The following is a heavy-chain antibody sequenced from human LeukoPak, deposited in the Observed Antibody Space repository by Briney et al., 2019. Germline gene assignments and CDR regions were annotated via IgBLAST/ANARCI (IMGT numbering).Heavy chain of an antibody. D-gene: IGHD2-15*01. J-gene: IGHJ4*02. CDR1: GYTFTSYG. CDR3: ARVVGGGYCSGGRCLIEPRREDY. CDR2: ISAYNGNT. V-gene: IGHV1-18*01. Sequence: ASVKVSCKASGYTFTSYGISWVRQAPGQGLEWMGWISAYNGNTNYAQKLQGRVTMTTDTSTSTAYMELRSLRSDDTAVYYCARVVGGGYCSGGRCLIEPRREDYWGQGTLVTVSS.